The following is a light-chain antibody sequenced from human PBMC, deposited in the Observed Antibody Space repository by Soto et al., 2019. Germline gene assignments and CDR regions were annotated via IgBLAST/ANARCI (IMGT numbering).Light chain of an antibody. CDR1: HNINRW. CDR3: QRYDTQWT. Sequence: RASHNINRWLAWYQQKPGKAPKLLIYDASRLESGVPSRFVVIGSGTEFNLSLRSLQPGGTATPYSQRYDTQWTFGQGTKVDIK. CDR2: DAS. V-gene: IGKV1-5*01. J-gene: IGKJ1*01.